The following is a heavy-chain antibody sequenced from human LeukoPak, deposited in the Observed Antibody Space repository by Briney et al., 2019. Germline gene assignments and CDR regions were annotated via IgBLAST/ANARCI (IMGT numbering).Heavy chain of an antibody. CDR2: INSDGSNT. J-gene: IGHJ4*02. V-gene: IGHV3-74*01. Sequence: GGSLRLSCAASGYTFTTYWIHWVRQAPGKGLVWVSLINSDGSNTGYADSVKGRFTISRDNAKNMVYLQMNSLRAEDTAVYYYIRDSSSSFDYWGQGTLVTVSS. CDR3: IRDSSSSFDY. D-gene: IGHD6-13*01. CDR1: GYTFTTYW.